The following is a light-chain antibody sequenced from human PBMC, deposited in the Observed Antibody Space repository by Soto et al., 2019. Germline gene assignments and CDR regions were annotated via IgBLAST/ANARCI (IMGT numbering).Light chain of an antibody. CDR1: ALPKQY. CDR2: KDS. J-gene: IGLJ2*01. V-gene: IGLV3-25*03. CDR3: QSADSSDTYVV. Sequence: SYELTQPTSVSVSPGQTARITCSGDALPKQYAYWYQQKPGQAPVVVMYKDSERPSGIPERFSGSTSGTTITLTISGVQAEDEADYYCQSADSSDTYVVFGGGTKVTVL.